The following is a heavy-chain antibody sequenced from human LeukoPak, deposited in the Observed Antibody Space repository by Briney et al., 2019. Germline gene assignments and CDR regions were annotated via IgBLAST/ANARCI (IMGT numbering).Heavy chain of an antibody. CDR3: ARVVGITMVRGVIIPEYYFDY. J-gene: IGHJ4*02. CDR2: IYHSGST. Sequence: PSETLSLTCAVSGGSISSSNWWSWVRQPPKKGLEWIGEIYHSGSTNYNPSLRSRITISVDKSKNQFSLKLSSVTAADTAVYYCARVVGITMVRGVIIPEYYFDYWGQGTLVTVSS. D-gene: IGHD3-10*01. CDR1: GGSISSSNW. V-gene: IGHV4-4*02.